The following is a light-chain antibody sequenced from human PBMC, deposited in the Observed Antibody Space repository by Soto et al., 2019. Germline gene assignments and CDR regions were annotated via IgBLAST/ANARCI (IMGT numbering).Light chain of an antibody. CDR1: QSVSSSY. Sequence: EIVLTQSPGTLSLSPGERATLSCRASQSVSSSYLGWYQQKPGQAPRLLIYGGSSRATSIPDRFSGSGSGTDFTLTISRLEPEDFAVYYCQQYGSLPRTFGQGTKLEIK. V-gene: IGKV3-20*01. J-gene: IGKJ2*01. CDR3: QQYGSLPRT. CDR2: GGS.